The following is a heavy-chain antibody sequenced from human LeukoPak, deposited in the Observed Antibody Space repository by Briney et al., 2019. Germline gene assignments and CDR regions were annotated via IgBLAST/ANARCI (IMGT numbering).Heavy chain of an antibody. V-gene: IGHV4-38-2*02. Sequence: SETLSLTCADSGYSINSGYYWGWIRQPPGKGLEWIGSIHHSGNTYYNPSLKSRVTMSIDTSGNQFSLRLSSVTATDTAVYYCARDPYCSGGSCYPFDSWGPGTLVTVSS. J-gene: IGHJ4*02. CDR1: GYSINSGYY. D-gene: IGHD2-15*01. CDR2: IHHSGNT. CDR3: ARDPYCSGGSCYPFDS.